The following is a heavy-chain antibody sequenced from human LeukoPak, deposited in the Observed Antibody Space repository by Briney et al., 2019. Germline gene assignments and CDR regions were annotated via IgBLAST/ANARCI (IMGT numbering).Heavy chain of an antibody. Sequence: GGSLRLSCAASGFTFSTYAMSWVRQAPGKGLEWVSGISGSGGSTHYADSVKGRFTISRDNSKNTLYLQVNSLRAEDTAIYYCVKGIRDAPTIFDYWGQGTLVTVSS. CDR1: GFTFSTYA. CDR3: VKGIRDAPTIFDY. CDR2: ISGSGGST. J-gene: IGHJ4*02. V-gene: IGHV3-23*01.